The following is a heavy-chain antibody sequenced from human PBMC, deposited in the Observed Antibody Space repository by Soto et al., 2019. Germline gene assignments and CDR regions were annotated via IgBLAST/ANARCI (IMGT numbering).Heavy chain of an antibody. CDR1: GGTFSGHA. CDR3: ARGPNWGYRFDS. D-gene: IGHD7-27*01. CDR2: LIPLFGTT. V-gene: IGHV1-69*06. J-gene: IGHJ4*02. Sequence: QVQLVQSGAEVKKPGSSVKVSCEASGGTFSGHAISWVRQAPGQGPEWMGGLIPLFGTTQHAQNFQDRLTITADKSTRTAYMELTSLRVDDTAIYYCARGPNWGYRFDSWGQGTLVTVSS.